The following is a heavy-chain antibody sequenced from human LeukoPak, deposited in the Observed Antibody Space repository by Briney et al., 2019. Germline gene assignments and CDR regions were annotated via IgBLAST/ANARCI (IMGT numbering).Heavy chain of an antibody. V-gene: IGHV1-24*01. CDR1: GYTLTELS. CDR3: ATDLGTVEVGAARRYNWFDP. D-gene: IGHD1-26*01. J-gene: IGHJ5*02. Sequence: GASVKVSCKVSGYTLTELSMHWVRQAPGKGLEWMGGFDPEDGETIYAQKFQGRVTMAEDTSTDTAYMELSSLRSEETAVYCCATDLGTVEVGAARRYNWFDPWGQGTLVTVSS. CDR2: FDPEDGET.